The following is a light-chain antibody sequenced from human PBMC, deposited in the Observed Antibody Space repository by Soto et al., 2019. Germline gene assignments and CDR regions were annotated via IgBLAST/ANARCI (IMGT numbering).Light chain of an antibody. V-gene: IGLV2-14*02. J-gene: IGLJ1*01. CDR3: SSYTSSSSYV. CDR1: NSDAGTYSL. Sequence: QSALTQPASVSGALRQSISIPCTGSNSDAGTYSLGSWYQQHPGESPKLIIYEVSNRPSGVSNRFSGSKSGNTASLTISGLQAEDEADYYCSSYTSSSSYVFGTGTKLTVL. CDR2: EVS.